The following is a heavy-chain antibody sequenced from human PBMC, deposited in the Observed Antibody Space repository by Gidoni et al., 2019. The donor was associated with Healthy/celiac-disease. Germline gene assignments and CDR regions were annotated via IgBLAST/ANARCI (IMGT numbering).Heavy chain of an antibody. Sequence: EVQLVESGGGVVRPGGSLRPSCAASGFPFDDYGMSWVRQPPGKGLEWVSGINWNGGSTGYADSVKGRFTISRDNAKNSLYLQMNSLRAEDTALYHCARDKWVYSSSWIYYYYYGMDVWGQGTTVTVSS. J-gene: IGHJ6*02. CDR2: INWNGGST. CDR1: GFPFDDYG. V-gene: IGHV3-20*01. CDR3: ARDKWVYSSSWIYYYYYGMDV. D-gene: IGHD6-13*01.